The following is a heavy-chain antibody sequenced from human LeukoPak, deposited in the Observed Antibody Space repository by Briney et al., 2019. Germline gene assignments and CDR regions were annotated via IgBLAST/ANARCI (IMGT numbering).Heavy chain of an antibody. V-gene: IGHV3-30*02. CDR3: AKDTPKYSSGWGYYFDY. Sequence: GGSLRLSCAASGFTFSSYGMHWVRQAPGKGLEWVAFIRYDGSNKYYADSVKGRFTISRDNSKNTLYLQMNSLRAEDTAVYYCAKDTPKYSSGWGYYFDYWGQGTLVTVSS. CDR2: IRYDGSNK. D-gene: IGHD6-19*01. CDR1: GFTFSSYG. J-gene: IGHJ4*02.